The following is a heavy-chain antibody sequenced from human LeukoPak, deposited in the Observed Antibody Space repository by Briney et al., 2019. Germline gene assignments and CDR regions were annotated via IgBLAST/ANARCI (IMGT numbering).Heavy chain of an antibody. CDR2: ISSSSSCI. D-gene: IGHD6-13*01. CDR1: GFTFSSYS. V-gene: IGHV3-21*01. Sequence: GGSLRLSCAASGFTFSSYSMNWVRQAPGKGLEWVSSISSSSSCIYYADSVKGRFTISRDNAKNSLYLQMNSLRAEDTAVYYCARDRGIAAAGTMAFDIWGQGTMVTVSS. J-gene: IGHJ3*02. CDR3: ARDRGIAAAGTMAFDI.